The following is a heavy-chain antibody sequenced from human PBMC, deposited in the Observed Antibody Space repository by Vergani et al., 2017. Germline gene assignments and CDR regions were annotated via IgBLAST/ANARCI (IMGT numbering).Heavy chain of an antibody. Sequence: EVHLMESGGGLIEPGGSLRLSCEASGFTLRSHIMNWVRQAPGKGLEWVSSISSESSVIYYAESVRGRFTISRDNAKNSLFLQMSSLRAEDTAVYYCARDRGYYALDVWGQGTPVTVSS. CDR2: ISSESSVI. J-gene: IGHJ6*02. CDR1: GFTLRSHI. V-gene: IGHV3-21*01. CDR3: ARDRGYYALDV.